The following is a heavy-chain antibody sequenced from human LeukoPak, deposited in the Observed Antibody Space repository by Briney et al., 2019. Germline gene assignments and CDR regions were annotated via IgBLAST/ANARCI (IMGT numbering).Heavy chain of an antibody. Sequence: ASVKVSCKASGYTFTGYYMHWVRQAPGQGLEWMGWINPNSGGTNYAQKFQGRVTMTRDTSISTAYMELSRLRSDDTAVYYCARLTGDGYNYDYWGQGTLVTAST. CDR3: ARLTGDGYNYDY. CDR1: GYTFTGYY. D-gene: IGHD5-24*01. J-gene: IGHJ4*02. CDR2: INPNSGGT. V-gene: IGHV1-2*02.